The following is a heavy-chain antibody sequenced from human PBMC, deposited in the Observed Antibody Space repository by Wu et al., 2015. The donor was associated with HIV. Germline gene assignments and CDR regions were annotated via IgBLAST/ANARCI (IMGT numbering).Heavy chain of an antibody. CDR2: IIPIFGTA. J-gene: IGHJ2*01. Sequence: QVQLVQSGAEVKKPGSSVKVSCKASGGTFSSYAISWVRQAPGQGLEWMGGIIPIFGTANYAQKFQGRVTITTDESTSTAYFMELSSLRSEDTAVYYCARSDGYCSGGSCYWYFDLWGRGTWSLSPQ. CDR3: ARSDGYCSGGSCYWYFDL. D-gene: IGHD2-15*01. V-gene: IGHV1-69*05. CDR1: GGTFSSYA.